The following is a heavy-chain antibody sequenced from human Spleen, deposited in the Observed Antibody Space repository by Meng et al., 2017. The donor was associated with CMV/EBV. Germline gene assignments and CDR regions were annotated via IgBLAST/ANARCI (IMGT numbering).Heavy chain of an antibody. V-gene: IGHV1-18*01. D-gene: IGHD1-26*01. J-gene: IGHJ5*02. CDR3: AREASGSYGSWFDP. CDR1: GYTFNSYG. CDR2: ISAYNGNT. Sequence: QRGSSEAKVTKPGASGKVSGKASGYTFNSYGISWVRQAPGQGLEWMGWISAYNGNTNYAQKLQGRVTMTTDTSTSTAYMELRSLRSDDTAVYYCAREASGSYGSWFDPWGQGTLVTVSS.